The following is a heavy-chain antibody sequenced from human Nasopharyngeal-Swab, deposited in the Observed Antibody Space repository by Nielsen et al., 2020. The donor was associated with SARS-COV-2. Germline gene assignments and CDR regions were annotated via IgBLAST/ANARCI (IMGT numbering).Heavy chain of an antibody. Sequence: SETLSLTCAVYGGSFSGYYWIWIRQPPGKGLEWIGEINHSGSTNYNPSLKSRVTISVDTSKNQFSLKLSSVTAADTAVYYCAREGPPAGWYSGSYYQSVKWYFDLWGRGTLVTVSS. V-gene: IGHV4-34*01. D-gene: IGHD1-26*01. CDR3: AREGPPAGWYSGSYYQSVKWYFDL. CDR1: GGSFSGYY. J-gene: IGHJ2*01. CDR2: INHSGST.